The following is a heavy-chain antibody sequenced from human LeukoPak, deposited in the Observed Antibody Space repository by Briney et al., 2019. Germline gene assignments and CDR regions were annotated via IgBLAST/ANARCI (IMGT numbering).Heavy chain of an antibody. V-gene: IGHV4-30-4*08. D-gene: IGHD3-10*01. Sequence: SETLSLTCTVSGGSISSGDYYWSWIRQPPGKGLEWIGYIYYSGSTYYNPSLKSRVTISVDTSKNQSSLKLSSVTAADTAVYYCARVGGSQFDYYYYMDVWGKGTTVTVSS. CDR2: IYYSGST. CDR1: GGSISSGDYY. CDR3: ARVGGSQFDYYYYMDV. J-gene: IGHJ6*03.